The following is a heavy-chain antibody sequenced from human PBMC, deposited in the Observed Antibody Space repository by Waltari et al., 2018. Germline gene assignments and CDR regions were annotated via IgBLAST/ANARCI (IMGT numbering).Heavy chain of an antibody. J-gene: IGHJ2*01. V-gene: IGHV4-59*10. D-gene: IGHD3-3*01. CDR2: IYTSGST. CDR3: ARDGAHYDFWSGPHGYFDL. CDR1: GGSFSGYY. Sequence: QVQLQQWGAGLLKPSETLSLTCAVYGGSFSGYYWSWIRQPAGTGLEWIGRIYTSGSTNYNPSLKSRVTMSVDTSKNQFSLKLSSVTAADTAVYYCARDGAHYDFWSGPHGYFDLWGRGTLVTVSS.